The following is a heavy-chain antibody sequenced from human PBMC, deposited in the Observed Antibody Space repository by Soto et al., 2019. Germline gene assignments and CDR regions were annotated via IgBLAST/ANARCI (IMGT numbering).Heavy chain of an antibody. D-gene: IGHD2-21*02. CDR3: AKDAPYCGGDCLNWFDP. V-gene: IGHV3-30*18. CDR2: ISYDGSNK. Sequence: GGSLRLSCAASGFTFSSYGMHWVRQAPGKVLEWVAVISYDGSNKYYADSVKGRFTISRDNSKNTLYLQMNSLRAEDTAVYYCAKDAPYCGGDCLNWFDPWGQGTLVTVSS. J-gene: IGHJ5*02. CDR1: GFTFSSYG.